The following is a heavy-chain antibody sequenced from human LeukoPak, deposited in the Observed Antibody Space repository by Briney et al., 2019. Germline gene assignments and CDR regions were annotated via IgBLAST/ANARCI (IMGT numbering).Heavy chain of an antibody. CDR1: GYSISSGYY. CDR2: IYSSGST. Sequence: SETLSLTCTVSGYSISSGYYWGWIRQPPGKGLEWIGSIYSSGSTYYNPSLKSRVIIIIDTPKNHFSLTLSPVTAADTAVYYCARSDGYGLVGIWGQGTMATVSS. D-gene: IGHD3-10*01. CDR3: ARSDGYGLVGI. V-gene: IGHV4-38-2*02. J-gene: IGHJ3*02.